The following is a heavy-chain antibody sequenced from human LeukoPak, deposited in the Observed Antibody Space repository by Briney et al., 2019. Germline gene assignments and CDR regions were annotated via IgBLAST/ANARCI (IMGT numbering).Heavy chain of an antibody. CDR1: GGSISSYY. CDR3: AGSIVVVPAPFDY. D-gene: IGHD2-2*01. Sequence: SETLSLTCTVSGGSISSYYWSWIRQPPGKRLEWIGYIYYSGSTNYNPSLKSRVTISVDTSKNQFSLMLSSVTAADTAVYYCAGSIVVVPAPFDYWGQGTLVTVSS. CDR2: IYYSGST. V-gene: IGHV4-59*01. J-gene: IGHJ4*02.